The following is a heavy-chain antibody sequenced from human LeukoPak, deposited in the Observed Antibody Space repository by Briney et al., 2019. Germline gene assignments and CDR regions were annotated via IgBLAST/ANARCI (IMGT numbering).Heavy chain of an antibody. CDR2: IYYSGST. V-gene: IGHV4-39*01. CDR1: GFTFSSYA. CDR3: ASRYDNSGYYYVPDY. J-gene: IGHJ4*02. Sequence: GSLRLSCAASGFTFSSYAMSWVRQPPGKGLEWIGNIYYSGSTYYNPSLKSRVTISVDTSKNQFSLKLSSVTAADTAVYYCASRYDNSGYYYVPDYWGQGTLVTVSS. D-gene: IGHD3-22*01.